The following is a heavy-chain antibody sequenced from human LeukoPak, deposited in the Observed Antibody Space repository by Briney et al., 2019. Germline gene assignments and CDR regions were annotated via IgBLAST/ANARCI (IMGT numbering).Heavy chain of an antibody. CDR2: ISYCGSNI. CDR3: ASGLPRAGSSGYDCLDY. Sequence: GGPLSLSCAASGFTYSFYNKHGARDCRGRGREWVTDISYCGSNILYAVSVEARFTFSRDNYKKTLYLHMNRLRREDRRVYLCASGLPRAGSSGYDCLDYWGRGSLVTVAS. V-gene: IGHV3-30-3*01. CDR1: GFTYSFYN. D-gene: IGHD5-12*01. J-gene: IGHJ4*02.